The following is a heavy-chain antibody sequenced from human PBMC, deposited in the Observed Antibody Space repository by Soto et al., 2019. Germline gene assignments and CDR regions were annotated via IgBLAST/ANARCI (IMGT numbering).Heavy chain of an antibody. CDR2: IKQDGVEK. Sequence: EVQLVESGGGLVQPEGSLRLSCATSGFTFGSYWMSWVRQAPGKGLEWVANIKQDGVEKYYVDSVKGRFSIARDNAKNSLYLQMNSLRAEDTAVYYCARVRYYDSSAYLTFDYWGQGTLVTVSS. V-gene: IGHV3-7*01. J-gene: IGHJ4*02. CDR1: GFTFGSYW. CDR3: ARVRYYDSSAYLTFDY. D-gene: IGHD3-22*01.